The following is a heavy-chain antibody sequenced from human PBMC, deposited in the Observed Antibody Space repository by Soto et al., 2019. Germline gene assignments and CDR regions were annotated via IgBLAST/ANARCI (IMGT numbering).Heavy chain of an antibody. Sequence: GGSLRLSCAASGFTFSSYAMSWVRQAPGKGLEWVSAISGSGGSTYYADSVKGRFTISRDNSKNTLYLQMNSLRAEDTAVYYCAKPLGYCTNGVCYSGYYYYMDVWGKGTTVTVSS. CDR3: AKPLGYCTNGVCYSGYYYYMDV. J-gene: IGHJ6*03. V-gene: IGHV3-23*01. D-gene: IGHD2-8*01. CDR1: GFTFSSYA. CDR2: ISGSGGST.